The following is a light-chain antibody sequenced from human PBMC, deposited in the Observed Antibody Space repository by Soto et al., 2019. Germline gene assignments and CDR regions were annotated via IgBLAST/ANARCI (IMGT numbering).Light chain of an antibody. V-gene: IGLV1-40*01. J-gene: IGLJ2*01. CDR3: LSYDNSLSGVL. Sequence: QAVVTQPPSVSGAPGQRVTISCTGTSSNIGAGYDVHWYQQLPGTAPKLLLYANNNRPSGVPDRFSGSKSGTSASLAIAGLQAEDEADYYCLSYDNSLSGVLFGGGTKLTVL. CDR1: SSNIGAGYD. CDR2: ANN.